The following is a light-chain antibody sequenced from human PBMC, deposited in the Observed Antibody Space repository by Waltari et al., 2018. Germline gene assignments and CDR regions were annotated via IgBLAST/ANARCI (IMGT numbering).Light chain of an antibody. CDR2: GTS. CDR3: QQSYSTPPT. V-gene: IGKV1-39*01. Sequence: DIQMTQSPSSLSAYVGDRVPITCRESQSISSDLNCYQQKPGKAPKLLISGTSNLQSGVPSGFSVSGSGTDFTLTINSLQPLDSATYYCQQSYSTPPTFGGETKVEI. J-gene: IGKJ4*01. CDR1: QSISSD.